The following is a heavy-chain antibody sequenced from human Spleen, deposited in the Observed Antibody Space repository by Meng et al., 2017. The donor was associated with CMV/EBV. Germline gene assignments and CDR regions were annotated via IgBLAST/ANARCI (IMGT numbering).Heavy chain of an antibody. V-gene: IGHV3-23*01. Sequence: GGSLRLSCVASGFTFSTYAMSWVRQAPGKGLEWISLISDSGDSPYYADSVKGRFTISRDNSKNMVYLQMKSLRADDTARYYCAKTLNGYGGEDSWGQGTLVTVSS. J-gene: IGHJ4*02. D-gene: IGHD5-18*01. CDR2: ISDSGDSP. CDR3: AKTLNGYGGEDS. CDR1: GFTFSTYA.